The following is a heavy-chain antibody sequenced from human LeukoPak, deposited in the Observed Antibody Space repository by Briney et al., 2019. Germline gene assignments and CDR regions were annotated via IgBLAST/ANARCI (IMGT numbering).Heavy chain of an antibody. CDR1: GFTFSTYG. J-gene: IGHJ3*02. V-gene: IGHV3-23*01. CDR2: NSGGSS. CDR3: AKDLGGGSPAGAFDI. D-gene: IGHD2-15*01. Sequence: PGGSLRLSCAVSGFTFSTYGVYWVRQAPGKGLEWVSSNSGGSSYYADSVKGRFIISRDNSRNTLYLQMNSLRAEDTAVYYCAKDLGGGSPAGAFDIWGQGTMVTVSS.